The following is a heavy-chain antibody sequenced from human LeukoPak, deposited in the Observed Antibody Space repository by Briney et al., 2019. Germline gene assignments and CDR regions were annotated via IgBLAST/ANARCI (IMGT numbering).Heavy chain of an antibody. CDR1: GFTFSDYY. CDR3: ARDHHRRLYDSQARDTFDI. Sequence: GGSLRLSCAASGFTFSDYYMSWIRQAPGKGLEWVSYISSSGSTIYYADSVKGRFTISRDNAKNSLYLQMNSLRAEDTAVYYCARDHHRRLYDSQARDTFDIWGQGTMVTVSS. D-gene: IGHD3-22*01. J-gene: IGHJ3*02. V-gene: IGHV3-11*04. CDR2: ISSSGSTI.